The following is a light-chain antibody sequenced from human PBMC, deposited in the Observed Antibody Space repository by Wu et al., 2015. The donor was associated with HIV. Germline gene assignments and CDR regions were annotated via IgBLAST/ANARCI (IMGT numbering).Light chain of an antibody. J-gene: IGKJ1*01. V-gene: IGKV1-5*03. CDR2: KAS. CDR1: QSISSW. CDR3: QKYNTRPWT. Sequence: DIQMIQSPSTLSASVGDRVTITCRASQSISSWLAWYQQKPGKAPKLLIYKASSLESGVPSRFSGSGSGTEFTLTISSLQPDDFATYYCQKYNTRPWTFGQGTKVEMK.